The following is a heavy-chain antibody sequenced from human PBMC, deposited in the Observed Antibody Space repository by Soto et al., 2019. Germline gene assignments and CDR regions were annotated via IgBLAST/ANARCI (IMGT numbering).Heavy chain of an antibody. D-gene: IGHD2-15*01. CDR2: TGSGTGPG. V-gene: IGHV1-69*06. CDR1: GGSLSTTP. Sequence: SVKVSCKASGGSLSTTPISWVRQAPGQGLEWMGGTGSGTGPGNHAQKFQGRLTVTADKSTSTVYMELTNLSSEDTAVYYCARRDSGGFYRFFDSWGQGTLVTVSS. J-gene: IGHJ4*02. CDR3: ARRDSGGFYRFFDS.